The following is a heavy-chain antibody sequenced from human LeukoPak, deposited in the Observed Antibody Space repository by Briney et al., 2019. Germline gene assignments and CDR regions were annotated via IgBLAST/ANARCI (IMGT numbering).Heavy chain of an antibody. V-gene: IGHV1-69*02. D-gene: IGHD3-3*01. CDR3: ARVVDFWSGRTPYYYYYMDV. J-gene: IGHJ6*03. CDR1: GGTFSSYT. Sequence: SVKVSCKASGGTFSSYTISWVRQAPGQGLEWMGRIIPILGIATYAQKFQGRVTITADKSTSTAYMELSSLRSEDTAVYYCARVVDFWSGRTPYYYYYMDVWGKGTTVTVSS. CDR2: IIPILGIA.